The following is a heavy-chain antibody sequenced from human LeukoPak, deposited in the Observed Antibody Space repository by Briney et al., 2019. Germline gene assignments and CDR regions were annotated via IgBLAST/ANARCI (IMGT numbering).Heavy chain of an antibody. J-gene: IGHJ4*02. CDR3: ARVYSSSWYSGY. CDR2: ITSSSSYI. CDR1: GFTFSYYA. V-gene: IGHV3-21*01. D-gene: IGHD6-13*01. Sequence: PGGSLRLSCAASGFTFSYYAMTWVRQAPGKGLEWVSSITSSSSYIYYADSVKGRFTISRDNAKNSLYLQMNSLRAEDTAVYYCARVYSSSWYSGYWGQGTLVTVSS.